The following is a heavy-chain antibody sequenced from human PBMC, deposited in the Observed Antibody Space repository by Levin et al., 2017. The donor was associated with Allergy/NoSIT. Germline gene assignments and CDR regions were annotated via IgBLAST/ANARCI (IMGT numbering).Heavy chain of an antibody. D-gene: IGHD5-18*01. J-gene: IGHJ2*01. CDR3: ARETGYSYGSVLRYFDL. CDR1: GFTFSSYG. V-gene: IGHV3-33*01. CDR2: IWYDGSNK. Sequence: GGSLRLSCAASGFTFSSYGMHWVRQAPGKGLEWVAVIWYDGSNKYYADSVKGRFTISRDNSKNTLYLQMNSLRAEDTAVYYCARETGYSYGSVLRYFDLWGRGTLVTVSS.